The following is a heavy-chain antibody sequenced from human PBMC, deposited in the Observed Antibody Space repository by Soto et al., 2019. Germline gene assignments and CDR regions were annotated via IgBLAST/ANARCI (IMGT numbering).Heavy chain of an antibody. CDR1: GGTINSYT. Sequence: QVQLVQSGAEVKKPGSSVRVSCKASGGTINSYTISWVRQAPGQGLEWMGGIIPVFGTTDYAQKFQGRVTITADQSTGTTYLDFCSLRSEDTGIYCCSICNSYGRGDFWGEGYLVTVSS. J-gene: IGHJ4*02. D-gene: IGHD4-17*01. V-gene: IGHV1-69*01. CDR2: IIPVFGTT. CDR3: SICNSYGRGDF.